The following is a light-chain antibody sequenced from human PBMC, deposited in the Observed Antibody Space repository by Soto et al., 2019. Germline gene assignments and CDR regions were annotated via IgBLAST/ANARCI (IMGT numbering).Light chain of an antibody. V-gene: IGLV1-44*01. CDR2: SND. J-gene: IGLJ2*01. Sequence: QSVLTQPPSSSGTPGQRVTISCSGSSSNIGSNTINWYQQLPGTPPKLLIYSNDQRPSGVPDRFSGSKSGTSASLAISGLQSEVEADYYCAAWDDSLSGVVFGGGTKPTVL. CDR3: AAWDDSLSGVV. CDR1: SSNIGSNT.